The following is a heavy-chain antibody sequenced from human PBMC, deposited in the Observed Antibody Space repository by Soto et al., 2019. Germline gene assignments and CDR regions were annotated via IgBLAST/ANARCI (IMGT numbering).Heavy chain of an antibody. J-gene: IGHJ6*02. CDR1: GYTVTSDD. CDR3: AIDQAQYGMDV. V-gene: IGHV1-8*01. CDR2: MNTNSGTT. Sequence: QVQLVHSGAEVKKPGASVKVSCKASGYTVTSDDINRVLQATGQGLECMGWMNTNSGTTDFAQKFQGRVTMTRNTSISTAYMELSSLRSEATAGSYCAIDQAQYGMDVWGQGNMVSGFS.